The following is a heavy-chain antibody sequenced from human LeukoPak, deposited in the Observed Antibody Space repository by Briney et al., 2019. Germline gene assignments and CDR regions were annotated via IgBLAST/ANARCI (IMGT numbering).Heavy chain of an antibody. CDR2: IRRRAYGGAA. CDR1: GFAFDDFA. Sequence: GGPLRLSCTTSGFAFDDFAVSWVRQPAGKGLEWVGFIRRRAYGGAAEYAASVKGRFIISRDDSKGIAYLQMNSLKTEDTAVYYCSRNGLVDFDYWGQGSRVIVSP. J-gene: IGHJ4*02. CDR3: SRNGLVDFDY. V-gene: IGHV3-49*04.